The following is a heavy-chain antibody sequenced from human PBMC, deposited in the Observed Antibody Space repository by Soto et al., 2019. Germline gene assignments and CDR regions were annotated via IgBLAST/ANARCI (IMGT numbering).Heavy chain of an antibody. CDR3: AKGLPDTIFGVLIHFDA. CDR1: GFTFSSCV. D-gene: IGHD3-3*01. Sequence: PGGSLRLSCAATGFTFSSCVMSWVRQAPGKGLEWVSTISGSGGSAYYADSVKGRFTISRDNSKNTLYLHMNSLRVDDTAVYYCAKGLPDTIFGVLIHFDAWGQGTLVAVSS. V-gene: IGHV3-23*01. J-gene: IGHJ4*02. CDR2: ISGSGGSA.